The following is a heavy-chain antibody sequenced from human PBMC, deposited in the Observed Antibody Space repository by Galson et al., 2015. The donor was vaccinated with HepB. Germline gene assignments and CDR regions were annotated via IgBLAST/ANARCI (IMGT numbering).Heavy chain of an antibody. CDR3: AKGIAAAGKGLRLGSYYYYMDV. CDR2: ISGYNGNT. CDR1: GYTFTSYG. Sequence: SVKVSCKASGYTFTSYGFNWVRQAPGQGLEWMGWISGYNGNTNYAQKLQGRVTMTTDTSTSTAYMELRSLRSDDTAVYYCAKGIAAAGKGLRLGSYYYYMDVWGKGTMVTVSS. V-gene: IGHV1-18*01. D-gene: IGHD6-13*01. J-gene: IGHJ6*03.